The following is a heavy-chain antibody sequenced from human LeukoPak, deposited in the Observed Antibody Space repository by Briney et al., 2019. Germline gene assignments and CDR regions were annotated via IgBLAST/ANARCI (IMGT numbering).Heavy chain of an antibody. CDR3: ARDRYDSSGYYLPSLDY. CDR2: ISTSSNYI. V-gene: IGHV3-21*01. J-gene: IGHJ4*02. Sequence: PGGSLRLSCAASGFTFSSYAMNWVRQAPGKGLEWVSYISTSSNYIYYADSVKGRFTISRDNAKNSLYLQMNSLRAEDTAVYYCARDRYDSSGYYLPSLDYWGQGTLVTVSS. CDR1: GFTFSSYA. D-gene: IGHD3-22*01.